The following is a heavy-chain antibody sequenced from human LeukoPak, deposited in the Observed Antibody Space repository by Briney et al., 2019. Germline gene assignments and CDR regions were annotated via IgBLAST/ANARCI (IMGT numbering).Heavy chain of an antibody. CDR3: ARVVIVGATSRNAFDI. V-gene: IGHV3-21*01. D-gene: IGHD1-26*01. J-gene: IGHJ3*02. CDR1: GFTFSSYS. Sequence: GGSLRLSCAASGFTFSSYSMNWVRQAPGKGLEWVSSISSSSSYIYYADSMKGRFTISRDNAKNSLYLQMNSLRAEDTAVYYCARVVIVGATSRNAFDIWGQGTMVTVSS. CDR2: ISSSSSYI.